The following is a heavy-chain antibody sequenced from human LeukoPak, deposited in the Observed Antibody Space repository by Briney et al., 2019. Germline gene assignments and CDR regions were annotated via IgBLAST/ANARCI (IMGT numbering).Heavy chain of an antibody. V-gene: IGHV1-18*01. J-gene: IGHJ5*02. CDR1: GYTFTSYG. D-gene: IGHD4-17*01. CDR3: ARVAVTTFNWGNWFDP. Sequence: ASEKVSCKASGYTFTSYGISWVRQAPGQGLEWMGWISAYNGNTNYAQKLQGRVTMTTDTSTSTAYMELRSLRSDDTAVYYCARVAVTTFNWGNWFDPWGQGTLVTVSS. CDR2: ISAYNGNT.